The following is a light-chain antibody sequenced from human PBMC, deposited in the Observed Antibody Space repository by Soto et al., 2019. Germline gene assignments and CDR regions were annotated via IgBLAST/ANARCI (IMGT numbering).Light chain of an antibody. CDR2: LNSDGSY. V-gene: IGLV4-69*01. CDR1: SGHSSYA. CDR3: QSGGTGTGV. J-gene: IGLJ3*02. Sequence: QAVVTQSPSASASLGASVKLTCTLSSGHSSYAIAGHQQQPEKGPRYLMKLNSDGSYSKGDGVHDRFSGSSSGAERDLTFARLQSGDEADDFCQSGGTGTGVVGGGSKLTVL.